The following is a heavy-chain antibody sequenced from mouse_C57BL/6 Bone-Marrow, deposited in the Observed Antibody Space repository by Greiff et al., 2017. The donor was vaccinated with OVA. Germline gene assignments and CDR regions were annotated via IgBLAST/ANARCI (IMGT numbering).Heavy chain of an antibody. CDR1: GYTFTSYW. V-gene: IGHV1-55*01. CDR3: ARGVPIYYGNYYYAMDY. CDR2: IYPGSGST. D-gene: IGHD2-1*01. Sequence: VQLQQPGAELVKPGASVKMSCKASGYTFTSYWITWVKQRPGQGLEWIGDIYPGSGSTNYNEKFKSKATLTVDTSSSTAYMPLSSLTSEDSAVYYCARGVPIYYGNYYYAMDYWGQGTSVTVSS. J-gene: IGHJ4*01.